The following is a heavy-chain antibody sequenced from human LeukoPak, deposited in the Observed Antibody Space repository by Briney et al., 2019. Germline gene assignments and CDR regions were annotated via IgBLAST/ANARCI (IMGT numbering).Heavy chain of an antibody. CDR2: IYYSGST. Sequence: SETLSLTCTVSGGSISSSSYYWGWLRQPPGKGLEWIGSIYYSGSTYYNPSLKSRVTISVDTSKNQFSLKLSSVTAADTAVYYCARRPVVAVAGTNFDYWGQGTLVTVSS. J-gene: IGHJ4*02. V-gene: IGHV4-39*01. D-gene: IGHD6-19*01. CDR1: GGSISSSSYY. CDR3: ARRPVVAVAGTNFDY.